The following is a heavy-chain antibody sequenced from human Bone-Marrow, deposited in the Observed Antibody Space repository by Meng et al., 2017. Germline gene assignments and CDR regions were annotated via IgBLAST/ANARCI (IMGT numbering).Heavy chain of an antibody. Sequence: GESLKISCAASGFTFSSYSMNWVRQAPGKGLEWVSSISSSSSYIYYADSVKGRFTISRDNAKNSLYLQMNSLRAEDTAVYYCARDRRCSGGSCYPGYYYGMDVWGQGTTVTCYS. V-gene: IGHV3-21*01. CDR2: ISSSSSYI. CDR3: ARDRRCSGGSCYPGYYYGMDV. D-gene: IGHD2-15*01. J-gene: IGHJ6*01. CDR1: GFTFSSYS.